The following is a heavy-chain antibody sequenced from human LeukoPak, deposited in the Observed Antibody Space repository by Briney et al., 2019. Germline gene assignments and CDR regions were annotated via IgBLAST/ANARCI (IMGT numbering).Heavy chain of an antibody. D-gene: IGHD3-9*01. CDR2: ISGSGGST. V-gene: IGHV3-23*01. CDR3: AYAPDILTGYRDY. Sequence: GGSLRLSCAASGFTFSSYAMSWVRQAPGKGLEWVSAISGSGGSTYYADSVKGRFTISRDNSKNTLYLQMNSLRAEDTAVYYCAYAPDILTGYRDYWGQGTLVTVSS. CDR1: GFTFSSYA. J-gene: IGHJ4*02.